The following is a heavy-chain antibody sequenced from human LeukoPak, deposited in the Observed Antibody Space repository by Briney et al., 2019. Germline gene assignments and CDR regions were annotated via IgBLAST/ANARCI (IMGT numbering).Heavy chain of an antibody. CDR2: MSGRGGST. CDR1: GFTFSSYA. J-gene: IGHJ6*02. D-gene: IGHD2-21*01. V-gene: IGHV3-23*01. Sequence: TGGSLRLSCAASGFTFSSYAMSWVRQAPGKGLEWVSSMSGRGGSTYYADSVKGRFTISRDDSKNTLHLQRNSRRAEARAVFSCARAPSGELDVWGQGPTAT. CDR3: ARAPSGELDV.